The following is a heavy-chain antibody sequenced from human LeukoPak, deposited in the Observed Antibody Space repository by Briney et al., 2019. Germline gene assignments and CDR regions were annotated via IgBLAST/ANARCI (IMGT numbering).Heavy chain of an antibody. CDR1: GFTFSSFW. V-gene: IGHV3-7*01. Sequence: GGSLRLSCAGSGFTFSSFWMSWVRQAPGKRLEWVANIKQDGSEKYYVDSVKGRFTISRDNAKNSLYLQMNSLRAEDTAVYYCARRYFDYWGQGTLVTVSS. CDR3: ARRYFDY. J-gene: IGHJ4*02. CDR2: IKQDGSEK.